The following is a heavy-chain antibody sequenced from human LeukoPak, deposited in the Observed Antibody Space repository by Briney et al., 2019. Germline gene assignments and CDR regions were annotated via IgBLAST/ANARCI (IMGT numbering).Heavy chain of an antibody. CDR2: ISGRGDRT. CDR1: GLRISDYY. V-gene: IGHV3-23*01. D-gene: IGHD3/OR15-3a*01. J-gene: IGHJ4*02. Sequence: GGSLGLSCEASGLRISDYYMSWVRQAPGKGLEWVSAISGRGDRTYYADSVEGRFTISRDASKRTSFLKMSSLRAEDTAVYYCAKDRGSNNFWTGGIAQWGQGTLVTVSS. CDR3: AKDRGSNNFWTGGIAQ.